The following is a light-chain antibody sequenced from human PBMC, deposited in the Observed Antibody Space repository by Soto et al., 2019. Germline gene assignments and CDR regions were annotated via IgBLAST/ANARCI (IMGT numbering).Light chain of an antibody. CDR3: CSYAGSSTFVV. CDR2: EGS. Sequence: QSALTLPASVSGSPGQSITISCTGSSSNVGSYNLVSWYQHHPGKAPKLIIYEGSKRPSGVSNRFSGSKSGNTASLTISGLQAEDEADYYCCSYAGSSTFVVFGVGTKLNVL. CDR1: SSNVGSYNL. V-gene: IGLV2-23*03. J-gene: IGLJ2*01.